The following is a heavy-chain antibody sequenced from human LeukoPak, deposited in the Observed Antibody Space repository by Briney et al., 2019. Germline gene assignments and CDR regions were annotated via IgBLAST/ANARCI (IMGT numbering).Heavy chain of an antibody. J-gene: IGHJ4*02. V-gene: IGHV4-34*01. CDR3: ARGYYGSGSSFDY. Sequence: SETLSLTCAVYGGSFSGYYWSWIRQPPGKGLEWIGSIYYSGSTYYNPSLKSRVTISVDTSKNQFSLKLSSVTAADTAVYYCARGYYGSGSSFDYWGQGTLVTVSS. CDR1: GGSFSGYY. CDR2: IYYSGST. D-gene: IGHD3-10*01.